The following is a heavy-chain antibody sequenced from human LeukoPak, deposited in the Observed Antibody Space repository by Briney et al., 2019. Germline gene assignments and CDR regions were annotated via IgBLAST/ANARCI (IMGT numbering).Heavy chain of an antibody. CDR3: ARLDDAFDV. D-gene: IGHD3-9*01. CDR1: GFTLSSNY. V-gene: IGHV3-66*04. CDR2: IYIGGST. J-gene: IGHJ3*01. Sequence: PGGSLRLSCAASGFTLSSNYMSWVREAPGQGLEWVSVIYIGGSTYYADFVKGLFTISRDNAKNPLYLQMNSLRAEDTAVYYCARLDDAFDVWGQGTMVTVSS.